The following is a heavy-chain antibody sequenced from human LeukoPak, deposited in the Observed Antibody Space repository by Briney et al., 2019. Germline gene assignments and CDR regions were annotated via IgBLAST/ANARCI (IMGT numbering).Heavy chain of an antibody. CDR3: AKPRGYYDILTGRFDY. CDR1: GFTFSSYA. D-gene: IGHD3-9*01. J-gene: IGHJ4*02. CDR2: ISGSGSST. V-gene: IGHV3-23*01. Sequence: GGSLRLSCAASGFTFSSYAMSWVRQVPGKGLEWVSAISGSGSSTYYADSMSGRFTLSRDNSKNTLYLQMNSLRAEDTAVYYCAKPRGYYDILTGRFDYWGQGALVTVSS.